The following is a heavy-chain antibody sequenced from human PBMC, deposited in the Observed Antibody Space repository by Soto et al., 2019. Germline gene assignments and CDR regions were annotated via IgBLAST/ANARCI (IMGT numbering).Heavy chain of an antibody. CDR3: AGARGYSYVYAGWYYYYYGMDV. V-gene: IGHV1-8*01. J-gene: IGHJ6*02. D-gene: IGHD5-18*01. CDR2: MNPNSGNT. Sequence: QVQLVQSGAEVKKPGASVKVSCKASGYTFTSYDINWVRQATGQGLEWMGWMNPNSGNTGYAQKCQGRVTMNRNTSISTAYMELSSLRSEDTAVYYCAGARGYSYVYAGWYYYYYGMDVWGQGTTVTVSS. CDR1: GYTFTSYD.